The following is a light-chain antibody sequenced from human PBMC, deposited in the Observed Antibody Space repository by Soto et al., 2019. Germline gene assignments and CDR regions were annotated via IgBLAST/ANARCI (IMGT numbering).Light chain of an antibody. V-gene: IGLV2-8*01. CDR2: EVT. CDR3: SSYAGSNIL. Sequence: QSALTQPPSASGSPGQSVTISCTGTSSDIGGYNYVSWYQQYPGKAPKLMIYEVTKRPSGVPDRFSGSKSGYTASLTVSGLQAEDEADYYCSSYAGSNILFGGGTKLTVL. J-gene: IGLJ2*01. CDR1: SSDIGGYNY.